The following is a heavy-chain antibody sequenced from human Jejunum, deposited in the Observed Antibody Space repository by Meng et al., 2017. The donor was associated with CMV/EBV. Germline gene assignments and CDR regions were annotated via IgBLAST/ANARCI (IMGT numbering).Heavy chain of an antibody. CDR1: GYSFKSCD. D-gene: IGHD1-26*01. CDR3: ARDRVGEPTFDY. V-gene: IGHV1-18*01. Sequence: GYSFKSCDINWVRQAPGQGLEWMGWISTYNDDRKYVQKFQARVTMTTDTSTSTAYMELRSLKSDDTAVYYCARDRVGEPTFDYWGQGTLVTVSS. CDR2: ISTYNDDR. J-gene: IGHJ4*01.